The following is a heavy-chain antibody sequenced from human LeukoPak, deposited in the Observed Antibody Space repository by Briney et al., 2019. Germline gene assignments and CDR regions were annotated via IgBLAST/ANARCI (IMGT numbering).Heavy chain of an antibody. CDR3: ARGYGNPLDY. CDR2: IYSGGST. D-gene: IGHD4-23*01. J-gene: IGHJ4*02. V-gene: IGHV3-66*02. CDR1: GFTFNKYG. Sequence: GRSLRLSCSASGFTFNKYGMHWVRQAPEKGLEWVSVIYSGGSTYYADSVKGRFTISRDNSKNTLYLQMNSLRAEDTAVYYCARGYGNPLDYWGQGTLVTVSS.